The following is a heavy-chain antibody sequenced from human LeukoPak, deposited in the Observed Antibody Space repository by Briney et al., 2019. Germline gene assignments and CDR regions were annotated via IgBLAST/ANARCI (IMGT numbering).Heavy chain of an antibody. CDR2: INPNSGAT. Sequence: SVKVSCTVSGYTFTGYYMHWVRHAPRQGLEWMGWINPNSGATTYAQKFKGRVTITRDTSISTAYMELSSLRCDATPVYYCASALNTPRSRCWGPRTLVTVSS. V-gene: IGHV1-2*02. CDR3: ASALNTPRSRC. CDR1: GYTFTGYY. D-gene: IGHD1-26*01. J-gene: IGHJ4*02.